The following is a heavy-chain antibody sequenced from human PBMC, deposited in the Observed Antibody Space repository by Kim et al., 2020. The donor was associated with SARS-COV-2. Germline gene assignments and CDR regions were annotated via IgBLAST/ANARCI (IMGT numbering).Heavy chain of an antibody. Sequence: SETLSLTCTVSGGSISSSSYYWGWIRQPPGKGLEWIGSIYYSGSTYYNPSLKSRVTISVDTSKNQFSLKLSSVTAADTAVYYCARSLGAGPSTIFGVVIIPDAFDIWRQGTMVTVSS. V-gene: IGHV4-39*01. CDR3: ARSLGAGPSTIFGVVIIPDAFDI. J-gene: IGHJ3*02. D-gene: IGHD3-3*01. CDR1: GGSISSSSYY. CDR2: IYYSGST.